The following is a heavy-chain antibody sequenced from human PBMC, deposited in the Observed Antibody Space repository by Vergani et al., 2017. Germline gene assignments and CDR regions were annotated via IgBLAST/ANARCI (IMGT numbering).Heavy chain of an antibody. CDR1: GFTFSSYA. CDR2: ISGSGGST. D-gene: IGHD6-19*01. J-gene: IGHJ1*01. V-gene: IGHV3-23*04. Sequence: EVQLVESGGGLVQPGRSLRLSCAASGFTFSSYAMSWVRQAPGKGLEWVSAISGSGGSTYYADSVKGRFTISRDNSKNTLYLQMNSLRAEDTAVYYCAKDRSDWWLGEQRQYFQHWGQGTLVTVSS. CDR3: AKDRSDWWLGEQRQYFQH.